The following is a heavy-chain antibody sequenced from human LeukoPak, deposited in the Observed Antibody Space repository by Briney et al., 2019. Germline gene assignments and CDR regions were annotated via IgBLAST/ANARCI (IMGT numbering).Heavy chain of an antibody. CDR1: GYTLSDLS. J-gene: IGHJ4*02. Sequence: ASVKVSCEVSGYTLSDLSMHWVRQAPGKGLEWMGGFDPGDGETIYTQKFQGRVTMTEDTSTDTAYMELSSLRSEDTAVYYCAAGGVYDLFDYWGQGTLVTVSS. V-gene: IGHV1-24*01. CDR2: FDPGDGET. CDR3: AAGGVYDLFDY. D-gene: IGHD5/OR15-5a*01.